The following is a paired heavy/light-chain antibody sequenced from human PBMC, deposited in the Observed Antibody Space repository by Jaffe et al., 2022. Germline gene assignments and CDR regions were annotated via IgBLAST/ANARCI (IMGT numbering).Light chain of an antibody. CDR2: DAS. V-gene: IGKV3-11*01. J-gene: IGKJ4*01. CDR3: QQRDNWPLT. CDR1: QSVGSY. Sequence: EIVLTQSPATLSLSPGERATLSCRASQSVGSYVAWYQHKPGQAPRLLIYDASNRATGIPARFSGSGSGTDFTLTISGLEPEDSAFYYCQQRDNWPLTFGGGTKVEIK.
Heavy chain of an antibody. J-gene: IGHJ4*02. CDR3: AKELASAGTGLRYFDD. D-gene: IGHD6-13*01. V-gene: IGHV3-23*01. Sequence: EVQLLDSGGGLVQPGGSLRLSCAASGITFSNYAMTWVRQTAGKGLEWVSYISGNGGGTFYADSVKGRFTVSRDNAKSTLYLQMDSLGAEDTAVYYCAKELASAGTGLRYFDDWGQGTLVTVSS. CDR1: GITFSNYA. CDR2: ISGNGGGT.